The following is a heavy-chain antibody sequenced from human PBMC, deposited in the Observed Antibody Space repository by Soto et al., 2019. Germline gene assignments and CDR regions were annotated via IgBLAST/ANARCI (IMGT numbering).Heavy chain of an antibody. D-gene: IGHD3-10*01. CDR2: MNPNSGNT. Sequence: ASVKVSCKASGYTFTSYDSNWVRQDTGQGLEWMGWMNPNSGNTGYAQKFQGRVTMTRNTSISTAYMELSSLRSEDTAVYYCARAPTMVRGVIDYWGQGTLVTVSS. J-gene: IGHJ4*02. CDR3: ARAPTMVRGVIDY. V-gene: IGHV1-8*01. CDR1: GYTFTSYD.